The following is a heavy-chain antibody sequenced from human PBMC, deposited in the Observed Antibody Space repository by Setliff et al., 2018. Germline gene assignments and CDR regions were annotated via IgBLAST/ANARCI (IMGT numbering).Heavy chain of an antibody. CDR3: TVYNTGSSKDHY. CDR1: GFTFSDAW. D-gene: IGHD2-8*02. V-gene: IGHV4-34*08. J-gene: IGHJ4*02. Sequence: GSLRLSCAASGFTFSDAWMNWVRQAPGKGLEWIGSIYHSGSTYYNPSLKSRVTISVDTSKNQFSLKLSSVTAADTALYYCTVYNTGSSKDHYWGQGTPVTVSS. CDR2: IYHSGST.